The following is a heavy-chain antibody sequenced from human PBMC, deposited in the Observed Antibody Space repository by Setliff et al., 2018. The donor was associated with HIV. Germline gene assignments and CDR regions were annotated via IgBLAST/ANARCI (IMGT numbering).Heavy chain of an antibody. CDR3: ARAGVVEGYYYYYCMDV. V-gene: IGHV3-48*01. CDR2: ISGLGGGTI. D-gene: IGHD2-15*01. CDR1: GFTFDSYS. J-gene: IGHJ6*03. Sequence: PGGSLRLSCATSGFTFDSYSIIWVRQAPGKGLEWVSYISGLGGGTIYYADSVRGRFTISRDDAEKSVYLQMNSLRAEDTAVYYCARAGVVEGYYYYYCMDVWGKGTTVTVSS.